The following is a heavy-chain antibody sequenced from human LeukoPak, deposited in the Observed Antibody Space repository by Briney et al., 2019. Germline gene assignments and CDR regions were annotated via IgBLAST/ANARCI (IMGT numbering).Heavy chain of an antibody. D-gene: IGHD3-10*01. CDR2: IYAGNGNT. J-gene: IGHJ4*02. Sequence: VASVKVSHKASGYTLTNYAMHWVRQAPGRRLEWMGWIYAGNGNTKYSQKFQGRVTITRDTSASTAYMELSSLRSEDTAVYYCARERFGEGVDSWGQGTLVTVSS. CDR1: GYTLTNYA. CDR3: ARERFGEGVDS. V-gene: IGHV1-3*01.